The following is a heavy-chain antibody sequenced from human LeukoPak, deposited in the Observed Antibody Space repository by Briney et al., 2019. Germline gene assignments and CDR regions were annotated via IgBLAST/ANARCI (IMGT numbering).Heavy chain of an antibody. D-gene: IGHD6-25*01. V-gene: IGHV3-64D*06. CDR2: ITSQGVTS. CDR1: GFTFSSYA. Sequence: PGGSLRLSCSASGFTFSSYAVHWVRQAPGKGLEDVSAITSQGVTSYYADSVKGRFTISRENSKNRLHLQMRSLTTEDTAVYYCVKEMGDSGYYAVDYWGQGTLVTVSS. J-gene: IGHJ4*02. CDR3: VKEMGDSGYYAVDY.